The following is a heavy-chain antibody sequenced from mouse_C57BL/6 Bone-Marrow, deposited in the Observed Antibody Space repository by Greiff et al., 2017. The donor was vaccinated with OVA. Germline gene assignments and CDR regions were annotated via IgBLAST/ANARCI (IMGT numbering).Heavy chain of an antibody. V-gene: IGHV1-69*01. CDR3: ARRGDPYWYFDV. J-gene: IGHJ1*03. CDR2: IDPSDSYT. Sequence: QVQLQQPGAELVMPGASVKLSCKASGYTFTSYWMHWVKQRPGQGLEWIGEIDPSDSYTHYNQKFKGKSTLTVDKSSSTAYMQLSSLTSEDSAVYYCARRGDPYWYFDVWGTGTTVTVSS. CDR1: GYTFTSYW. D-gene: IGHD3-3*01.